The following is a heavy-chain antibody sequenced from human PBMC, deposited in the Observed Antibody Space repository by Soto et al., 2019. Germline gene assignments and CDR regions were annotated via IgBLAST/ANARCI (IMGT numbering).Heavy chain of an antibody. D-gene: IGHD5-18*01. J-gene: IGHJ4*02. Sequence: PSETLSLTCTVSGGSISSGGYYWSWIRQHPGKGLEWIGYIYYSGSTYYNPSLKSRVTISVDTSKNQFSLKLSSVTAADTAVYYCAREVSGYSYGGHFDYWGQGTLVTVSS. CDR2: IYYSGST. CDR1: GGSISSGGYY. V-gene: IGHV4-31*03. CDR3: AREVSGYSYGGHFDY.